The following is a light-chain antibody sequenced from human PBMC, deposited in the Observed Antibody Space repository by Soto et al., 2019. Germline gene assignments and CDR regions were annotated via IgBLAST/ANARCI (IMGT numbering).Light chain of an antibody. CDR3: ETWDSNTRV. CDR2: LEGSGSY. V-gene: IGLV4-60*02. J-gene: IGLJ2*01. Sequence: QLVLTQSSSASASLGSSVKLTCTLSSGHSSYIIAWHQQQPGKAPRYLMKLEGSGSYNKGSGVPDRFSGSSSGADRYLTISNLQFEEETDYCCETWDSNTRVFGGGTKLTVL. CDR1: SGHSSYI.